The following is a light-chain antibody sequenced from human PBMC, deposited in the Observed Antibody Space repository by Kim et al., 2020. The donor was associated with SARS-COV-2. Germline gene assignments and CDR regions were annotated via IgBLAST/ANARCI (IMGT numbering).Light chain of an antibody. CDR1: NSNIGTNY. V-gene: IGLV1-47*01. CDR3: AAWDDSLSGWE. Sequence: ELTQPPSASGTPGQRITISCSGGNSNIGTNYVYWYQQLPGTAPKLLIYGNHQRPSGVPDRFSGSKSDTSASLAISGLRSEDEADYYCAAWDDSLSGWEFGGGTKVTVL. CDR2: GNH. J-gene: IGLJ3*02.